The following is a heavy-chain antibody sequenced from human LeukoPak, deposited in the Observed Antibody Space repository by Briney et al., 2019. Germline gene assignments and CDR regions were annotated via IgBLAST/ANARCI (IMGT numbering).Heavy chain of an antibody. CDR1: GFTFSNYW. J-gene: IGHJ5*02. CDR2: IKEDGSEK. D-gene: IGHD6-6*01. V-gene: IGHV3-7*01. CDR3: GSSSGRNNWFDP. Sequence: PGGSLRLSCAASGFTFSNYWMSWVRQAPGKGLEWVANIKEDGSEKYYVDSVKGRFTISRDNAKNSLYLQMNSLRAEDTAVHYCGSSSGRNNWFDPWGQGTLVIVSS.